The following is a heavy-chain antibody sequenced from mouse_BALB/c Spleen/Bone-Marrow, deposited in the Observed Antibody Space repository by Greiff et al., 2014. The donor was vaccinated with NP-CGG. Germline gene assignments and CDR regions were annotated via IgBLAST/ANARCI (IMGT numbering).Heavy chain of an antibody. D-gene: IGHD1-2*01. CDR2: ITGGGTT. Sequence: EVNVVESGGGLVKPGESLKFSCAASGITVSSYTMSWARQTPEKRLEWVASITGGGTTYYPDSVKGRFTISRDNARNILYLQVSSLRSEDTAIYYCARHYGYVDAMDYWGQGTSVTVSS. CDR3: ARHYGYVDAMDY. V-gene: IGHV5-6-5*01. CDR1: GITVSSYT. J-gene: IGHJ4*01.